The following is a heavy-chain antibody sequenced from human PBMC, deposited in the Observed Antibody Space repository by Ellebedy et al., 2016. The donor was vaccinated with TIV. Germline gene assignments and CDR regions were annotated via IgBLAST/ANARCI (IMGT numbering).Heavy chain of an antibody. J-gene: IGHJ1*01. CDR2: MNPNSGNT. CDR1: GYTFTTYD. D-gene: IGHD6-19*01. CDR3: ARGQRDSNGREYFQH. Sequence: AASVKVSCKASGYTFTTYDIKWVRQATGHGLEWMGWMNPNSGNTGYAQKFQGRVTMTRNTSISTAYMELSSLRSEDTAVYYCARGQRDSNGREYFQHWGQGTLVTVSS. V-gene: IGHV1-8*01.